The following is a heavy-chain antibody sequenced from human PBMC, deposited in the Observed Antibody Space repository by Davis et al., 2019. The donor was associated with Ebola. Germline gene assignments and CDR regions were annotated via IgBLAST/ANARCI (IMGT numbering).Heavy chain of an antibody. D-gene: IGHD3-16*01. CDR3: ARVGGNIIGGVIGY. J-gene: IGHJ4*02. Sequence: PGGSLRLSCAASGFTSSSYTMTWVRQAPGKGLEWVSSISSYNSYIYYADSVKGRFTISRDNAKKSLYLQMSNLRAEDTAVYYCARVGGNIIGGVIGYWDQGTLVTVSS. CDR1: GFTSSSYT. V-gene: IGHV3-21*01. CDR2: ISSYNSYI.